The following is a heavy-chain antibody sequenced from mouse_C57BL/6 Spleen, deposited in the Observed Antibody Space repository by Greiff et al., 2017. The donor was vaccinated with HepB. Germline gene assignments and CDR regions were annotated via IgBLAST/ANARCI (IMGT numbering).Heavy chain of an antibody. CDR3: TRVYDYGLYAMDY. D-gene: IGHD2-4*01. CDR1: GFTFSDAW. V-gene: IGHV6-6*01. J-gene: IGHJ4*01. CDR2: IRNKANNHAT. Sequence: EVQLVESGGGLVQPGGSMKLSCAASGFTFSDAWMDWVRQSPEKGLEWVAEIRNKANNHATYYAESVKGRFTISRDDSKSSVYLQMNSLRAEDTGIYYCTRVYDYGLYAMDYWGQGTSVTVSS.